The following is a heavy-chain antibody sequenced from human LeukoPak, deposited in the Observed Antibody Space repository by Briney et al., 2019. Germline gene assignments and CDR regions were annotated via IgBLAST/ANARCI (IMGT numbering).Heavy chain of an antibody. D-gene: IGHD1-26*01. CDR1: GGSISSYY. CDR3: ARVYSGSFDY. Sequence: SETLSLTCTVSGGSISSYYWSWIRQPPGKGLEWIGYIYYSGSTNYKPSLKSRVTISVDTSKKQFSLKLSSVTAADTAVYYCARVYSGSFDYWGQGTLVTVSS. CDR2: IYYSGST. J-gene: IGHJ4*02. V-gene: IGHV4-59*01.